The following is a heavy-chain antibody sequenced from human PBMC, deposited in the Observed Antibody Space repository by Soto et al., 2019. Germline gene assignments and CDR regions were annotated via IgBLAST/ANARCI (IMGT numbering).Heavy chain of an antibody. D-gene: IGHD5-18*01. V-gene: IGHV3-7*01. CDR1: GFTFSRYW. CDR2: LKQDGTEK. CDR3: ARGDTPMVTGMDSFDI. Sequence: GGALRLSCAASGFTFSRYWMNWVRPAPGEGLEWVANLKQDGTEKNYVDSVKGRFTISRDNARNSLYLQMDSLRAEDTAVYFCARGDTPMVTGMDSFDIWGQGTMVTVSS. J-gene: IGHJ3*02.